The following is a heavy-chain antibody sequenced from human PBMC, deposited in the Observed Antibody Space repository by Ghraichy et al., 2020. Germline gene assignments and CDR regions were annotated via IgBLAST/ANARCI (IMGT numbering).Heavy chain of an antibody. D-gene: IGHD5-18*01. V-gene: IGHV4-4*07. Sequence: SETLSLTCTVSGGSISSYYWSWIRQPAGKGLEWIGRIYTSGSTNYNPSLKSRVTMSVDTSKNQFSLKLSSVTAADTAVYYCATGIQLWLPRGYRAFDIWGQGTMVTVSS. CDR1: GGSISSYY. CDR2: IYTSGST. CDR3: ATGIQLWLPRGYRAFDI. J-gene: IGHJ3*02.